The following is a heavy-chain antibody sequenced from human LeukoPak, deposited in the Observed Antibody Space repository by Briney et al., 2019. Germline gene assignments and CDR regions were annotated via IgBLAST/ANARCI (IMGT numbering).Heavy chain of an antibody. CDR2: IRYDGSNK. D-gene: IGHD3-9*01. J-gene: IGHJ6*02. V-gene: IGHV3-30*02. Sequence: PGGSLRLSCAASGFTFSSFGMHWVRQAPGKGLEWVAFIRYDGSNKYYADSVKGRFTMSRDNSKNTLYLQMNSLRAEDTAVYYCARDFLTGYSPSDYYYYGMDVWGQGTTVTVSS. CDR3: ARDFLTGYSPSDYYYYGMDV. CDR1: GFTFSSFG.